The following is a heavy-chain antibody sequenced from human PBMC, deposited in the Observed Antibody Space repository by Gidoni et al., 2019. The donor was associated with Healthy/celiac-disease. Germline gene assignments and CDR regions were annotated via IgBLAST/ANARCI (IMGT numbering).Heavy chain of an antibody. CDR2: ISYDGSNK. Sequence: VQLVEPGGGVVKPGRSLRLSCAASGFTFRSYAMHWVRQAPGKGLEWVAVISYDGSNKYYADSVKGRFTISRDNSKNTLYLQMNSLRAEDTAVYYCARDNTVVTPFYYYMDVWGKGTTVTVSS. CDR3: ARDNTVVTPFYYYMDV. CDR1: GFTFRSYA. D-gene: IGHD2-21*02. J-gene: IGHJ6*03. V-gene: IGHV3-30-3*01.